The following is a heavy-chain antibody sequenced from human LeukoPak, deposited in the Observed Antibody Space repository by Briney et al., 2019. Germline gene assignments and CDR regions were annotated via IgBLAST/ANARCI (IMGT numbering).Heavy chain of an antibody. CDR3: AKGNDFWSGYLGY. D-gene: IGHD3-3*01. CDR2: IWYDGSNK. V-gene: IGHV3-33*06. J-gene: IGHJ4*02. CDR1: GFTSSSYG. Sequence: GGSLRLSCAASGFTSSSYGMHWVRQAPGKGLEWVAVIWYDGSNKYYADSVKGRFTISRDNSKNTLYLQMNSLRAEDTAVYYCAKGNDFWSGYLGYWGQGTLVTVPS.